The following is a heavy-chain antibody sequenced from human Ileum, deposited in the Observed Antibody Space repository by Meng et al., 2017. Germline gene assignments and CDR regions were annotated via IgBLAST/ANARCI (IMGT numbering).Heavy chain of an antibody. CDR1: GYTFRNYP. V-gene: IGHV1-3*01. Sequence: QVQLVQSGDEVKKVGASVKVSCTASGYTFRNYPLHWVRQAPGQRPEWMGWINAGNGNIKISQKFQGRITITSDTSATAYMELSSLRSEDTAVYFCARENDNWKYYDYCVQVSLVTVSS. D-gene: IGHD1-1*01. J-gene: IGHJ4*02. CDR2: INAGNGNI. CDR3: ARENDNWKYYDY.